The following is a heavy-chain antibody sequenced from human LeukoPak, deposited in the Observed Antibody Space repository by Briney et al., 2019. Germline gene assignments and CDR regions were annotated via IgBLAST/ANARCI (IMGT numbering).Heavy chain of an antibody. Sequence: GGSLRLSCIPSGVTFNSYAMFWVRQAPGKGLEWVSLIWYDGSNKYYADSVKGRFTVSRDNSKNTLYLQMNSLRAEDTAVYYCARARGWQPNYYYYYMDVWGTGTTVTVSS. CDR1: GVTFNSYA. CDR3: ARARGWQPNYYYYYMDV. V-gene: IGHV3-33*07. D-gene: IGHD2-15*01. CDR2: IWYDGSNK. J-gene: IGHJ6*03.